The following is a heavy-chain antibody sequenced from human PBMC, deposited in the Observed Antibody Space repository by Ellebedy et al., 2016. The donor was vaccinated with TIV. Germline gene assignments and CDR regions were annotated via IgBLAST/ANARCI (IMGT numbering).Heavy chain of an antibody. D-gene: IGHD3-22*01. CDR3: ARDLSSSGYFDAFDI. CDR2: IYSGGST. J-gene: IGHJ3*02. CDR1: GFTVSSNY. Sequence: GGSLRLSCAASGFTVSSNYMSWVRQAPGKGLEWVSVIYSGGSTYCADSVKGRFTISRDNSKNTLYLQMNSLRAEDTAVYYCARDLSSSGYFDAFDIWGQGTMVTVSS. V-gene: IGHV3-66*01.